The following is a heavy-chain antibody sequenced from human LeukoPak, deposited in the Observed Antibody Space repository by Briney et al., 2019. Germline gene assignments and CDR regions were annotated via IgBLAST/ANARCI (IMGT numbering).Heavy chain of an antibody. J-gene: IGHJ4*02. CDR1: GGSISSHY. CDR2: IYYSGST. D-gene: IGHD6-6*01. V-gene: IGHV4-59*11. CDR3: ARAFWTPYSSFEETYFDY. Sequence: SETLSLTCTVSGGSISSHYWSWIRQPPGEGLEWIGYIYYSGSTNYNPSLKSRVTISVDTSKNQFSLKLSSVTAADTAVYYCARAFWTPYSSFEETYFDYWGQGTLVTVSS.